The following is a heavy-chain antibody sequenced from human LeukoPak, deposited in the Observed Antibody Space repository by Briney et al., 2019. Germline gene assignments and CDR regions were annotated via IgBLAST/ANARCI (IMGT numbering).Heavy chain of an antibody. Sequence: SVKVSCKASGGTFSSYAISWVRQAPGQGLEWMGRIIPIFGTANYAQKFQGRVTITTDESTSTAYMELSSLRPEDTAVYYCARDQGEWLVANAFDIWGQGTMVTVSS. CDR2: IIPIFGTA. CDR3: ARDQGEWLVANAFDI. J-gene: IGHJ3*02. V-gene: IGHV1-69*05. CDR1: GGTFSSYA. D-gene: IGHD6-19*01.